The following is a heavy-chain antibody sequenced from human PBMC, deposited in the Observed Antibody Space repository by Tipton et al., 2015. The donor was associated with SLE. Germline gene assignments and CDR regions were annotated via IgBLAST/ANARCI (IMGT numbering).Heavy chain of an antibody. D-gene: IGHD1-7*01. CDR3: ARGELYSGASLYYFEY. CDR1: GGSISTYY. J-gene: IGHJ4*02. V-gene: IGHV4-59*01. CDR2: IYYTGSS. Sequence: TLSLTCSVSGGSISTYYWSWIRQPPGKGLEWIGYIYYTGSSSYNPSLKSRVTISVDTSKNQFSLKLSSVTAADTAVYFCARGELYSGASLYYFEYWGQGTLVTVSS.